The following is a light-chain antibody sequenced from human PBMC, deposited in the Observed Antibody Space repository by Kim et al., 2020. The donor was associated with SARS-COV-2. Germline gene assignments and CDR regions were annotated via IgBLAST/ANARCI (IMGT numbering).Light chain of an antibody. CDR1: QGVSSN. J-gene: IGKJ1*01. CDR2: GAS. Sequence: GCPGERATLSCRASQGVSSNLAWYQQKPGQAPRLLICGASTRATGIPARFSGSGSGTEFTLTISSLQSEDFAVYYCQQYNNWPMTFGQGTKVDIK. V-gene: IGKV3-15*01. CDR3: QQYNNWPMT.